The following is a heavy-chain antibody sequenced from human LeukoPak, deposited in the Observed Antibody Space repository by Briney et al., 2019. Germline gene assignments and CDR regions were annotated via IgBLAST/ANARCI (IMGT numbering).Heavy chain of an antibody. CDR3: ASFPRSIAAAGAPFIDY. CDR1: GGSFSGYY. J-gene: IGHJ4*02. CDR2: INHSGST. D-gene: IGHD6-13*01. V-gene: IGHV4-34*01. Sequence: SETLSLTCAVYGGSFSGYYWSWIRQPPGKGLEWIGEINHSGSTNYNPSLKSRVTISVDTSKNQFSLKLSSVTAADTAVYYCASFPRSIAAAGAPFIDYWGQGTLVTVSS.